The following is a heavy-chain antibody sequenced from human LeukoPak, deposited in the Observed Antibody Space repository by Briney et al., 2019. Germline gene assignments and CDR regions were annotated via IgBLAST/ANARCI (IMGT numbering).Heavy chain of an antibody. CDR2: INPNSGGT. CDR3: ARESADSSGYFGVFWFDP. V-gene: IGHV1-2*02. CDR1: GYTFTGYY. J-gene: IGHJ5*02. D-gene: IGHD3-22*01. Sequence: GASVKVSCKASGYTFTGYYMHWVRQAPGQGLEWMGWINPNSGGTNYAQKFQGRVTMTRDTSISTAYMELSRLRSDDTAVYYCARESADSSGYFGVFWFDPWGQGTLVTVSS.